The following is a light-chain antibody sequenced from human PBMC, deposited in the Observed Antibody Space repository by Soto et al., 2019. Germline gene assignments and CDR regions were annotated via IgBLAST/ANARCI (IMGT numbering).Light chain of an antibody. CDR2: EVT. Sequence: QSVLTQPASVSGSPGQSITISCTGTSSDVGGHNFVSWYQHHPGKAPKLMIFEVTNRPSGVSTRFSGSKSGSAASLTISGLQAEDEADYYCISYTTTSTYVFGTGTKLTVL. V-gene: IGLV2-14*01. J-gene: IGLJ1*01. CDR1: SSDVGGHNF. CDR3: ISYTTTSTYV.